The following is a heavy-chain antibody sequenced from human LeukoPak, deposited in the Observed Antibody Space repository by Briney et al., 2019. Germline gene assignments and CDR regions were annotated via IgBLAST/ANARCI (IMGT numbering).Heavy chain of an antibody. CDR2: ISAYNGNT. Sequence: ASVKVSCKASGYTFTSYGISWVRQAPGQGLEWMGWISAYNGNTNYAQKLQGRVTMTTDTSTSTAFMELRSLRSDDTAVYYCARAINFIVGATFDYWGQGTLVTVSS. J-gene: IGHJ4*02. CDR1: GYTFTSYG. V-gene: IGHV1-18*01. CDR3: ARAINFIVGATFDY. D-gene: IGHD1-26*01.